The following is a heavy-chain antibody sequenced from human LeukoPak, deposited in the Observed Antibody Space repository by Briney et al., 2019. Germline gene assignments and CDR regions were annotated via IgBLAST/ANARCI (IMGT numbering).Heavy chain of an antibody. CDR1: GFTFSSYD. CDR2: ISYDGSSK. Sequence: PGGSLRLSCAASGFTFSSYDMHWVRQAPGKGLEWVSVISYDGSSKYYADSVKGRFTISRDNSKNTLYLQMNSLRAEDTAVYYCAKRMIRGVNHDAFDLWGQGTMVTVSS. J-gene: IGHJ3*01. V-gene: IGHV3-30*18. D-gene: IGHD3-10*01. CDR3: AKRMIRGVNHDAFDL.